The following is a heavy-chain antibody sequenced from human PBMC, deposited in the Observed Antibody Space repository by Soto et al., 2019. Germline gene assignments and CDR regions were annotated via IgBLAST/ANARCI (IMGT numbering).Heavy chain of an antibody. CDR3: AKVDYLWGSYRSSWFDP. CDR1: GGSITTTTYY. D-gene: IGHD3-16*02. J-gene: IGHJ5*02. Sequence: QVQLQESGPGLVKPSETLSLTCTVSGGSITTTTYYWGWIRQPPGKGLEWIGSIYYSGNTYYNPSLKTRVTISVDTSKGQFSLTLNSVTATDTAVYYCAKVDYLWGSYRSSWFDPWGQGILVTVSS. CDR2: IYYSGNT. V-gene: IGHV4-39*01.